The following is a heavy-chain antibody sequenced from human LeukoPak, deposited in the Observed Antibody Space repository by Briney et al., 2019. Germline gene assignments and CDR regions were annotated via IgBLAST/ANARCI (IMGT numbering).Heavy chain of an antibody. CDR3: ARSLSGSYYGGDWFDP. Sequence: PSETLSLTCTVSGGSISSYYWSWIRQPAGEGLEWIGRIYTRSTNYNPSLKGRVTISVDKSKNQFSLKLTSMTAADTAVYYCARSLSGSYYGGDWFDPWGQGTLVTVSS. J-gene: IGHJ5*02. V-gene: IGHV4-4*07. D-gene: IGHD1-26*01. CDR1: GGSISSYY. CDR2: IYTRST.